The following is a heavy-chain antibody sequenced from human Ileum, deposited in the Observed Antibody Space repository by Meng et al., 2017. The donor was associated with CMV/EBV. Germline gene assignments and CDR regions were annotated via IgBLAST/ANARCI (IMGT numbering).Heavy chain of an antibody. CDR2: SRVNDADT. J-gene: IGHJ3*01. Sequence: ASVKVSCKASGYTFSNYGISWVRQVPGQGPEWMGYSRVNDADTIYVQKFQGRVTMTTDTSTTTAFMELRSLTFDDTAMYYCARDRRADDAFDLWGQGTLVTVSS. CDR3: ARDRRADDAFDL. CDR1: GYTFSNYG. V-gene: IGHV1-18*01.